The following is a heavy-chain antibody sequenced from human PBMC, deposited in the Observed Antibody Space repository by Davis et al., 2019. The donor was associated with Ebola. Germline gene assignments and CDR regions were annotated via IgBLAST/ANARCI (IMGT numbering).Heavy chain of an antibody. V-gene: IGHV3-23*01. Sequence: GGSLRLSCAASGFTFSTYAMGWVRQAPGKGLEWVSDISSGGGAPYYADSVKGRFTTFRDNPMNTLYLQRNSLRADETAVFYCAKQRGVGAIDYDYWGRGTVVTVSS. J-gene: IGHJ4*02. CDR2: ISSGGGAP. CDR1: GFTFSTYA. CDR3: AKQRGVGAIDYDY. D-gene: IGHD1-26*01.